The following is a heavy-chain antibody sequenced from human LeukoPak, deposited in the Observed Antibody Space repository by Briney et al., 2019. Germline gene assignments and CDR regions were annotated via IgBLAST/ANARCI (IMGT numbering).Heavy chain of an antibody. CDR2: INHSGSI. CDR1: GGSFSGYY. Sequence: SETLSLTCAVYGGSFSGYYWSWIRQPPGKGLEWIGEINHSGSINYNPSLKSRVTVSVDTSKNQLSLKLSSVTAADTAVYYCASSCYYGSGSYRPFYFDYWGQGTLVTVSS. J-gene: IGHJ4*02. CDR3: ASSCYYGSGSYRPFYFDY. V-gene: IGHV4-34*01. D-gene: IGHD3-10*01.